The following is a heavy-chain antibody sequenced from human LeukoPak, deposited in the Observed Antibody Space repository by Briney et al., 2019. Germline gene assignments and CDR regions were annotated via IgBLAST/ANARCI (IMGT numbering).Heavy chain of an antibody. D-gene: IGHD3-22*01. CDR2: ISSSSSYI. J-gene: IGHJ6*02. Sequence: GGSLRLSCAASGFTFSSYSMNWVRQAPGKGLEWVSSISSSSSYIYYADSVKGRFTISRDNAKNSLYLQMNSLRAEDTAVYYCARAIYDSSGYYFYYYGMDVWGQGTTVTVSS. CDR3: ARAIYDSSGYYFYYYGMDV. CDR1: GFTFSSYS. V-gene: IGHV3-21*01.